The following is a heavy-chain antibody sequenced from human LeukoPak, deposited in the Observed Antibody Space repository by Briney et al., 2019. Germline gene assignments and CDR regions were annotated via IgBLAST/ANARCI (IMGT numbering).Heavy chain of an antibody. Sequence: GRSLRLSCAASGFTFSSYAMHWVRQAPGKGLEWVAVISYDGSNKYYADSVKGRFTISRDNSKNTLYLQMNSLRAEDTAAYYCARRGATTSGGYFDYWGQGTLVTVSS. CDR3: ARRGATTSGGYFDY. V-gene: IGHV3-30-3*01. CDR2: ISYDGSNK. CDR1: GFTFSSYA. J-gene: IGHJ4*02. D-gene: IGHD1-26*01.